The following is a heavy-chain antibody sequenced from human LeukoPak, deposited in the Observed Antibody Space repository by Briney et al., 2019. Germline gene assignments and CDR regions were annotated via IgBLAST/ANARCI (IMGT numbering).Heavy chain of an antibody. D-gene: IGHD6-19*01. CDR1: GGTFSSYA. CDR3: ARSSPIAVAGYYFDY. V-gene: IGHV1-69*13. J-gene: IGHJ4*02. Sequence: GASVKVSCKASGGTFSSYAISWVRQAPGQGLEWMGGIIPIFGTANYAQKFQGRVTISADESTSTAYMELSSLRSEDTAVYYCARSSPIAVAGYYFDYWGQGTLVTVSS. CDR2: IIPIFGTA.